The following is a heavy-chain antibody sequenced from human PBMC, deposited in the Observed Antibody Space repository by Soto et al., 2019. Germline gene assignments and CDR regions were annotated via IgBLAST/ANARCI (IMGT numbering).Heavy chain of an antibody. V-gene: IGHV3-64D*06. CDR3: VKVGPTHYYDSSGYYAFDI. CDR2: ISSNGGST. J-gene: IGHJ3*02. Sequence: GGSLRLSCSASGFTFSSYAMHWVRQAPGKGLEYVSAISSNGGSTYYADSVKGRFTISRDNSKNTLYLQMSSLRAEDTAVYYCVKVGPTHYYDSSGYYAFDIWGQGTMVTVSS. D-gene: IGHD3-22*01. CDR1: GFTFSSYA.